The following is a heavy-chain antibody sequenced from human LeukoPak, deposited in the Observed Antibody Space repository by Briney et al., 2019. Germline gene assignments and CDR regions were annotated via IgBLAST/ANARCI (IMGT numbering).Heavy chain of an antibody. V-gene: IGHV4-38-2*01. CDR2: IFRAGST. CDR3: ARVVTLGGNDY. D-gene: IGHD4-23*01. Sequence: SETLSLTCVVSGYSISSGYYWGWIRQPPGKGLEWIGTIFRAGSTYYNPSLKSRVTISVDTSKNQFSLKLSSVTAADTATYYCARVVTLGGNDYWGQGTLVTVSS. CDR1: GYSISSGYY. J-gene: IGHJ4*02.